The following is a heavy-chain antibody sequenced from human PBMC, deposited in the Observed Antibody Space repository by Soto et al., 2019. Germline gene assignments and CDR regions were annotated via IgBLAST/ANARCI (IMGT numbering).Heavy chain of an antibody. CDR1: GGSISSYY. V-gene: IGHV4-59*01. D-gene: IGHD5-18*01. CDR2: IYYSGST. CDR3: GTYAGMALFDN. Sequence: SETLSLTCTVSGGSISSYYWNWIRQPPGKGLEWIGYIYYSGSTKYNPSLKSRATISADTIKNQISLKLSSVTAADTAVYGCGTYAGMALFDNWCQGTLVAVSS. J-gene: IGHJ4*02.